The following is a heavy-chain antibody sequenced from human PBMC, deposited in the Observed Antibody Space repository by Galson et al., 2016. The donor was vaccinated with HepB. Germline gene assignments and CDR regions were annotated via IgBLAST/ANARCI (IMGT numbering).Heavy chain of an antibody. CDR2: IHHSGST. CDR1: GGSFSGYY. V-gene: IGHV4-34*01. CDR3: ASKIIRYDFWGRD. Sequence: SETLSLTCAVYGGSFSGYYWSWIRPPPGKGLEWIGEIHHSGSTNYNPSLKRRVTISVDTSKNHFSLKLSSVTAADTAVYYCASKIIRYDFWGRDWGQGTRVTVSS. D-gene: IGHD3-3*01. J-gene: IGHJ4*02.